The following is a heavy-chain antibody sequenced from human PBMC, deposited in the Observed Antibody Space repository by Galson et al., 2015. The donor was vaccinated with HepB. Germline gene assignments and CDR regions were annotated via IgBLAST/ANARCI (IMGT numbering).Heavy chain of an antibody. J-gene: IGHJ6*03. D-gene: IGHD2-2*01. CDR2: ISYDGSNK. Sequence: SLRLSCAASGFTFSSYGMHWVRQAPGKGLEWVAVISYDGSNKYYADSVKGRFTISRDNAKNSLYLQMNSLRAEDTAVYYCARTRYCSSTSCPAADYYYYMDVWGKGTTVTVSS. V-gene: IGHV3-30*03. CDR1: GFTFSSYG. CDR3: ARTRYCSSTSCPAADYYYYMDV.